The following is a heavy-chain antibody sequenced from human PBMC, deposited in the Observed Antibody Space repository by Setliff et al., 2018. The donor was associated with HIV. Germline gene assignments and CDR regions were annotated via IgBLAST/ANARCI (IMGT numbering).Heavy chain of an antibody. Sequence: TSETLSLTCTVSGGSITHYWSWMRQAPGKGLEWIGYVHYSGNTDYNPSLKSRVTISVDTSKNQLLLKLTSVTAADTAVYYCARRYRSSWYFEYWGQGALVTVSS. CDR3: ARRYRSSWYFEY. J-gene: IGHJ4*02. V-gene: IGHV4-59*08. CDR2: VHYSGNT. D-gene: IGHD6-13*01. CDR1: GGSITHY.